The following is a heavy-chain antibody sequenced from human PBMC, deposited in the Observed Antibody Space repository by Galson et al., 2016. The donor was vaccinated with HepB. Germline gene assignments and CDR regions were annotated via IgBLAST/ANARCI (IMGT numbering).Heavy chain of an antibody. D-gene: IGHD4-11*01. V-gene: IGHV4-4*01. CDR1: GDSISSGDW. J-gene: IGHJ4*02. Sequence: ETLSLTCAVSGDSISSGDWWNWVRQSSGEGLEWIGQIHHSGDTIYNPSFKSRLTMSVDKSKNYFSLKLRSVTAADTAMYFCARDRAHGDYHEGIYFDYWGQGTLVTISS. CDR3: ARDRAHGDYHEGIYFDY. CDR2: IHHSGDT.